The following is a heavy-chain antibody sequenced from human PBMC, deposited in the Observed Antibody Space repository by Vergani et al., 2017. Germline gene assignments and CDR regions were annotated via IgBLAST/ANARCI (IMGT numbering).Heavy chain of an antibody. CDR2: IIPIFGTA. Sequence: QVQLVQSGAEVKKPGSSVKVSCKASGGTFSSYAISWVRQAPGQGLEWMGVIIPIFGTANYAQKFQGRVTITAAVPTCTADMELSRLRSEDTAVYYCARAKTPKIGSLTGSYYYYYMDVWGKGTTVTVSS. CDR3: ARAKTPKIGSLTGSYYYYYMDV. D-gene: IGHD3-9*01. J-gene: IGHJ6*03. CDR1: GGTFSSYA. V-gene: IGHV1-69*01.